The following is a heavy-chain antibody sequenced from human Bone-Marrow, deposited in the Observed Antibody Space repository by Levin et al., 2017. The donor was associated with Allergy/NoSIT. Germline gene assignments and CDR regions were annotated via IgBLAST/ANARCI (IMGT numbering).Heavy chain of an antibody. V-gene: IGHV3-15*01. J-gene: IGHJ3*02. CDR1: GFTFSNAW. Sequence: PGGSLRLSCAASGFTFSNAWMNWVRQAPGKGLEWVGRIKSKTDGETTNYAAPVKSRFTISRDDSKNTLYLRMNSLKTEDTAVYYCVAERGSSWYWAFDIWGQGTMVAVSP. D-gene: IGHD6-13*01. CDR3: VAERGSSWYWAFDI. CDR2: IKSKTDGETT.